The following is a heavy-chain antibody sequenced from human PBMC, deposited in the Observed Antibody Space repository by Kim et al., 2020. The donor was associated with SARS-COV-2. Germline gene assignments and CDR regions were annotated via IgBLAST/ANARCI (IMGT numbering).Heavy chain of an antibody. CDR1: AGSLRGYY. D-gene: IGHD3-16*01. CDR3: ARYYCSGTCSHFDF. CDR2: VYGSGGL. Sequence: SETLSLTCTVSAGSLRGYYWSWIQQPPGKGLEWIGYVYGSGGLQYNPSLKSRVTLSADTSKNQFSLKLTSVTPADTAFYYCARYYCSGTCSHFDFWGQAT. V-gene: IGHV4-59*13. J-gene: IGHJ4*02.